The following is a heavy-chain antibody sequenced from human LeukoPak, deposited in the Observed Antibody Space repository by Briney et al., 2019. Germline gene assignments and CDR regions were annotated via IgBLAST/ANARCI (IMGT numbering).Heavy chain of an antibody. Sequence: SVKVSCKASGFTFTSSAVQWVRQARGQRLEWIGWIVAGSGNTNYAQKFQERVTITRDMSTSTAYMELSSLRSEDTAVYYCAAGPHYYDSSGYSDYWGQGTLVTVSS. CDR2: IVAGSGNT. CDR1: GFTFTSSA. V-gene: IGHV1-58*01. D-gene: IGHD3-22*01. CDR3: AAGPHYYDSSGYSDY. J-gene: IGHJ4*02.